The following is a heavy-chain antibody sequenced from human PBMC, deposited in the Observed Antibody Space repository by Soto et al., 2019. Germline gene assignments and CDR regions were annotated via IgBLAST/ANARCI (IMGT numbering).Heavy chain of an antibody. Sequence: GGSLRLSXAASGFTFTNYAMSWVHQAPGKGLEWVSTISGSGSGAATYYPSYADSVKGRFTISRDNSKNTVSLEMNSLRAEDTAVYHCAKDSLYYASSPSPGDWGRGTLVTVSS. CDR2: ISGSGSGAATYYP. J-gene: IGHJ4*02. V-gene: IGHV3-23*01. CDR3: AKDSLYYASSPSPGD. CDR1: GFTFTNYA. D-gene: IGHD3-10*01.